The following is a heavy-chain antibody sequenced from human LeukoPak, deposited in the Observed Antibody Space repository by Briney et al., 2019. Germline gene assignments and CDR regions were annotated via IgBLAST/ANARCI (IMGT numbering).Heavy chain of an antibody. Sequence: GASVKVSCKASGYTFTDYYMHWARQAPGQGLEWMGWVNLDTGVTNYAQKFQGRVTMSRDTFISTAYMELSGLTSDDTAVYYCARDQAGDGLDIWGRGTMVTVSS. CDR1: GYTFTDYY. CDR2: VNLDTGVT. V-gene: IGHV1-2*02. CDR3: ARDQAGDGLDI. D-gene: IGHD6-19*01. J-gene: IGHJ3*02.